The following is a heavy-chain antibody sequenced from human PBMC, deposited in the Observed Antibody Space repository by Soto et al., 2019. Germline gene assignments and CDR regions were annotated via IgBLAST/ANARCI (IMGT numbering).Heavy chain of an antibody. CDR1: GYSFTSYW. CDR2: IYPGDSDT. Sequence: GESLKISCKGSGYSFTSYWIGWVRQMPGKGLEWMGIIYPGDSDTRYSPSFQGQVTISADKSISTAYLQWSSLKASDTAMYYCARRSYSSGWYWERNYGMDVWGQGTTVTVSS. J-gene: IGHJ6*02. CDR3: ARRSYSSGWYWERNYGMDV. V-gene: IGHV5-51*01. D-gene: IGHD6-19*01.